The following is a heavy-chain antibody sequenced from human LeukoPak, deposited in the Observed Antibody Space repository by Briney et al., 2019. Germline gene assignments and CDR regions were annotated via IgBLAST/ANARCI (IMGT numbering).Heavy chain of an antibody. CDR2: MNPHSGNT. Sequence: ASVKVSCKTSGLTFNSYDINWVRQTIGQGLEWMGWMNPHSGNTDYAQKFQGRVTFTRNTSISTVYMEVTSLRYEDTAVYYCARRELFGDYFDSWGPGTLVTVCS. V-gene: IGHV1-8*01. D-gene: IGHD3-10*01. CDR3: ARRELFGDYFDS. J-gene: IGHJ4*02. CDR1: GLTFNSYD.